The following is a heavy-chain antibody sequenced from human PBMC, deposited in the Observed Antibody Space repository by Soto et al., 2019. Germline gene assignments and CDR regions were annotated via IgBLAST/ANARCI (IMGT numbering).Heavy chain of an antibody. Sequence: ASVKVSCKASGYTFTSYAMHWVRQAPGQRLEWMGWINAGNGNTKYSQKFQGRVTITRDTSASTAYMELSSLRSEDTAVYYCARSVGAQDHIDYWGQGTLVTVSS. CDR3: ARSVGAQDHIDY. CDR2: INAGNGNT. J-gene: IGHJ4*02. D-gene: IGHD1-26*01. V-gene: IGHV1-3*01. CDR1: GYTFTSYA.